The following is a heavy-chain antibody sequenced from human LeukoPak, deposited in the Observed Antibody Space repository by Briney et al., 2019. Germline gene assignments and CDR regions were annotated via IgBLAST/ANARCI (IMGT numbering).Heavy chain of an antibody. CDR3: AKDIGSSTFWYFDL. Sequence: PGGSLRLSCAASGFTFSSYAMSWVRQAPGKGLEWVSAISGSGGSTYYADSVKGRFTISRDNSKNSLYLQMNSLRAEDTALYYCAKDIGSSTFWYFDLWGRGTLVTVSS. J-gene: IGHJ2*01. D-gene: IGHD6-6*01. CDR1: GFTFSSYA. CDR2: ISGSGGST. V-gene: IGHV3-23*01.